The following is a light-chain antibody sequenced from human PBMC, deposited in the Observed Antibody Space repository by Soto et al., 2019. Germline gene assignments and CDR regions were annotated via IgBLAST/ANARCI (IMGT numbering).Light chain of an antibody. J-gene: IGKJ5*01. CDR3: QQRGT. Sequence: EIVLTQSPATVSLSPGERATLSCRSSQSVSSYLAWYQEKAGQAPRLVIYDASNMATGIPARFSGSGSGTDFTLTVSSLEPEDFAVYHWQQRGTFGGGTRLEIK. CDR1: QSVSSY. CDR2: DAS. V-gene: IGKV3-11*01.